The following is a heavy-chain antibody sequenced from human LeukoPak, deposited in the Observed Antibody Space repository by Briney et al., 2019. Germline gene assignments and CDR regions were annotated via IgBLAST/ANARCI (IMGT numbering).Heavy chain of an antibody. D-gene: IGHD3/OR15-3a*01. CDR1: GFTFSSYA. CDR2: IYSEGNT. J-gene: IGHJ5*02. CDR3: VRSSSWTGLLDQ. V-gene: IGHV3-53*01. Sequence: PGGSLRLSCAASGFTFSSYAMHWVRQAPGKGLEWVSIIYSEGNTYHAESVKGRFTISRDSSKNTVYLQMNSLRGEDAAMYYCVRSSSWTGLLDQWGQGTLVTVSS.